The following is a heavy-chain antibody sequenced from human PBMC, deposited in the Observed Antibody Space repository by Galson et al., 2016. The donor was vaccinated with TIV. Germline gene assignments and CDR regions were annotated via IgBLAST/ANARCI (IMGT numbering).Heavy chain of an antibody. D-gene: IGHD3-10*01. J-gene: IGHJ4*02. CDR2: INPKTGGT. V-gene: IGHV1-2*02. CDR3: ARGYGSDPDY. Sequence: SVKVSCKASGYTFSDYYLHWVRQAPEQGLEWMGWINPKTGGTIYAQKFQGRVTLTRDTTISTVYMDVSGLTYADTAVYYCARGYGSDPDYWGQGTLVTVSS. CDR1: GYTFSDYY.